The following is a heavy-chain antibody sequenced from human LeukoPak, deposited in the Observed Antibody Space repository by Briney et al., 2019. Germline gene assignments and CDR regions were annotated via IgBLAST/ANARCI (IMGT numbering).Heavy chain of an antibody. CDR2: INHSGST. J-gene: IGHJ4*02. CDR1: GGSFSGYY. V-gene: IGHV4-34*01. D-gene: IGHD2-2*02. Sequence: SETLSLTCAVYGGSFSGYYWSWVRQPPGKGLEWIGEINHSGSTNYNPSLTSRVNISVDTYKNQFSLKLSSVTAADTAVYYCARSNIVVVPAAIRKYYFDYWGQGTLVTVSS. CDR3: ARSNIVVVPAAIRKYYFDY.